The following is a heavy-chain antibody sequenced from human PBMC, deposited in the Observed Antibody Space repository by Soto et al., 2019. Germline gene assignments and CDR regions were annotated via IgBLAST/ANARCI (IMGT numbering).Heavy chain of an antibody. CDR1: GYTFTSYA. Sequence: ASVKVSCKASGYTFTSYAMQWVRQAPGQRLEWMGWINAGNGNTKYSQKFQGRVTITRDTSASTAYMELSSLRSEDTAVYYCARRSSSSWYYYGMDVWGQGTTVTVSS. V-gene: IGHV1-3*01. CDR2: INAGNGNT. J-gene: IGHJ6*02. D-gene: IGHD6-6*01. CDR3: ARRSSSSWYYYGMDV.